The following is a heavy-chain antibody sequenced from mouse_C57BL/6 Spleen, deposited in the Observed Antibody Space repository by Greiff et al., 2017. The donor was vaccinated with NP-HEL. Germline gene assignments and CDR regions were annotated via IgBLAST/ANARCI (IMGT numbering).Heavy chain of an antibody. V-gene: IGHV1-76*01. J-gene: IGHJ4*01. CDR3: ARSGDYPYYYAMDY. D-gene: IGHD2-4*01. CDR2: IDPGSGNT. CDR1: GYTFNDYY. Sequence: QVQLKQSGAELVRPGASVKLSCKASGYTFNDYYINWVKQRPGQGLEWIARIDPGSGNTYYNEKFKGKATLTAEKSSSTAYMQLSSLTSEDSAVYFCARSGDYPYYYAMDYWGPGPSVTVSS.